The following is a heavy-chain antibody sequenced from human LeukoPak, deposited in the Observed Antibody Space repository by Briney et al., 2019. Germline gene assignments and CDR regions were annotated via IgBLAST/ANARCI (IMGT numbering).Heavy chain of an antibody. CDR1: GFTISSYA. J-gene: IGHJ4*02. CDR2: IAYDGSNK. D-gene: IGHD5-12*01. CDR3: AKDREGLSSGYDLEYFDY. V-gene: IGHV3-30-3*01. Sequence: PAESLTLSCAASGFTISSYAMHWVRQAPGKGLEWMAVIAYDGSNKYYADSVKGRVTISRDNSKNTLYLQMNSLRAEDTAVYYCAKDREGLSSGYDLEYFDYWGQGTLVTVSP.